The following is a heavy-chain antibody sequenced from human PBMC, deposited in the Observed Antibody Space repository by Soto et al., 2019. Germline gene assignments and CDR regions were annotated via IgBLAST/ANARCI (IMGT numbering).Heavy chain of an antibody. CDR1: GYTFTSYD. CDR2: MNPNSGNT. Sequence: ASVKVSCKASGYTFTSYDINWVRQATGQGLEWMGWMNPNSGNTGYAQKFQGRVTMTRNTSISTAYMELSSLRSEDTAVYYRASGYSYGAAAFDIWGQGTMVTVSS. J-gene: IGHJ3*02. D-gene: IGHD5-18*01. CDR3: ASGYSYGAAAFDI. V-gene: IGHV1-8*01.